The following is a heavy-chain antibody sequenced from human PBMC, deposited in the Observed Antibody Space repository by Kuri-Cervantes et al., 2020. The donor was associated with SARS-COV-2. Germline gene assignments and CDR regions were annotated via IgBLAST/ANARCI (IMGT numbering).Heavy chain of an antibody. CDR3: ARDFDPSLRFLEWLPPARDYGMDV. CDR2: IYNVGST. V-gene: IGHV3-53*01. D-gene: IGHD3-3*01. J-gene: IGHJ6*02. Sequence: ETLSLTCAASGFTVSSNYMSWVRQAPGKGLECVSVIYNVGSTYYAESVKGRFTISRDNSKNTLYLQMNSLRAEDTAVYYCARDFDPSLRFLEWLPPARDYGMDVWGQGTTVTVSS. CDR1: GFTVSSNY.